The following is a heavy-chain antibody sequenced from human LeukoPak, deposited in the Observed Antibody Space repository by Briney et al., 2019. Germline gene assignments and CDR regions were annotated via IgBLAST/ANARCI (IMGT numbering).Heavy chain of an antibody. Sequence: PSETLSLTCAVSGGSISSSNWWSWVRQPPGKGLEWIGEIYHSGSTNYNPSLKSRVTIPVDKSKNQFSLKLSSVTAADTAVYYCARRRYCSSTSCSRSFDYWGQGTLVTVSS. D-gene: IGHD2-2*01. J-gene: IGHJ4*02. CDR1: GGSISSSNW. CDR2: IYHSGST. V-gene: IGHV4-4*02. CDR3: ARRRYCSSTSCSRSFDY.